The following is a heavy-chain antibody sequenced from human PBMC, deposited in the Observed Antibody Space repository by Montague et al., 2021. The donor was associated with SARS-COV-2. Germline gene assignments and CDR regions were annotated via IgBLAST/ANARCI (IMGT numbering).Heavy chain of an antibody. CDR3: AHRAGKWFGESRKYCSDY. D-gene: IGHD3-10*01. V-gene: IGHV2-5*02. CDR1: GFSLSTSGVG. CDR2: IYWDDDK. Sequence: PALVKPTQTLTLTCTFSGFSLSTSGVGVGWFRKPPGKALEWLALIYWDDDKHYSPSLKSRLTITKDTSNNQVVLTMTNMDPVDTATYYCAHRAGKWFGESRKYCSDYWGQGTLVTVSS. J-gene: IGHJ4*02.